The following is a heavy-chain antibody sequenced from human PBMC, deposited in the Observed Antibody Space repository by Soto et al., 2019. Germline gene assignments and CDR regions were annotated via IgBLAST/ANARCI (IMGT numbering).Heavy chain of an antibody. CDR2: ILSLESHK. CDR1: GFNFSDYY. J-gene: IGHJ4*02. CDR3: ATGLKDTSNRPSFDS. V-gene: IGHV3-11*01. D-gene: IGHD2-8*01. Sequence: LRLSCSGFGFNFSDYYMNWIRQSPVKGLEWVSSILSLESHKYYAASVMGRFSVSRDNAKRSLFLQMNNLRAEDTGIYFCATGLKDTSNRPSFDSWGPGTPVTVSS.